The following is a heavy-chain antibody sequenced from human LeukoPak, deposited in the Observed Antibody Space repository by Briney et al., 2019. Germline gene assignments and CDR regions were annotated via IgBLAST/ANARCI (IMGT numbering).Heavy chain of an antibody. CDR3: ARLHALRAEEFDP. Sequence: SETLSLTCTVSGGSINNYYWSWIRQPPGRGLERLGYIYYNGVTNYNPSLKSRLTISVDTSKNQFSLKLTSVTAADTAVYYCARLHALRAEEFDPWGQGTLVTVSS. D-gene: IGHD3-16*01. CDR1: GGSINNYY. CDR2: IYYNGVT. J-gene: IGHJ5*02. V-gene: IGHV4-59*01.